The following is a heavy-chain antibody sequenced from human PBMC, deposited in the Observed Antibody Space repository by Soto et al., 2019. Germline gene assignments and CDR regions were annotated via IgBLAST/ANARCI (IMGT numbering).Heavy chain of an antibody. CDR2: IYYRARP. CDR3: VSQRTSVLTQAYFDY. Sequence: PSETLSLTCNVSGGSITRGDYYWSCLRQPPGKGLEWIGYIYYRARPYYNPSLKSRVTISVDTSKNQFSLNLNSVTASDTAVYYCVSQRTSVLTQAYFDYWGPGALVTVSS. V-gene: IGHV4-30-4*01. J-gene: IGHJ4*02. CDR1: GGSITRGDYY. D-gene: IGHD2-8*01.